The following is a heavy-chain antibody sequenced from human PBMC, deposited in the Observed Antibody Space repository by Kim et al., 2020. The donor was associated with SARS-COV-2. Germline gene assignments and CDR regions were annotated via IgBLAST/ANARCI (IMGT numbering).Heavy chain of an antibody. D-gene: IGHD2-21*01. CDR1: GDSVSSNSAA. Sequence: SQTLSLTCAISGDSVSSNSAAWNWIRQSPSRGLEWLGRTYYRSKWYNDYAVSVKSRITINPDTSKNQFSLQLNSVTPEDTAVYYCARVKVINPVFVSDYYYGMDVWGQGTTVTVSS. J-gene: IGHJ6*02. CDR3: ARVKVINPVFVSDYYYGMDV. V-gene: IGHV6-1*01. CDR2: TYYRSKWYN.